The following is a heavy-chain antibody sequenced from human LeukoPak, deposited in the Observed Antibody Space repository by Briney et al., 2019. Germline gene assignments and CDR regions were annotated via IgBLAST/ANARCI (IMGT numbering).Heavy chain of an antibody. CDR3: ARAMDTAMDNAPAN. CDR2: IIPILGIA. V-gene: IGHV1-69*04. CDR1: GYTFTSYG. J-gene: IGHJ4*02. D-gene: IGHD5-18*01. Sequence: GASVKVSCKASGYTFTSYGISWVRQAPGQGLEWMGRIIPILGIANYAQKFQGRVTITADKSTSTAYMELSSLRSEDTAVYYCARAMDTAMDNAPANWGQGTLVTVSS.